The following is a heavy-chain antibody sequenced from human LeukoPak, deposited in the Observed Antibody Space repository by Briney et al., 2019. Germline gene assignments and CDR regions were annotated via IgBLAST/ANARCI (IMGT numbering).Heavy chain of an antibody. J-gene: IGHJ5*02. CDR1: GGSISSGDYY. D-gene: IGHD2-2*01. Sequence: SQTLSLTCTVSGGSISSGDYYWSWIRQPPGKGLEWIGYIYYSGSTYYNPSLKSRVTISVDTSKNQFSLKLSSVTAADTAVYYCARVEDRVVPAANGWFDPWGQGTLVTVSS. CDR3: ARVEDRVVPAANGWFDP. CDR2: IYYSGST. V-gene: IGHV4-30-4*01.